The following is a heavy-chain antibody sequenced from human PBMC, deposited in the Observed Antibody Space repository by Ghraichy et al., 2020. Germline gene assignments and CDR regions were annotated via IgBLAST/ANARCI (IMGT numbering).Heavy chain of an antibody. CDR1: GGSISSYY. V-gene: IGHV4-59*01. D-gene: IGHD2-15*01. Sequence: SETLSLTCTVSGGSISSYYWSWIRQPPGKGLEWIGYIYYSGSTNYNPSLKSRVTISVDTSKNQFSLKLSSVTAADTAVYYCARGVPATVWEYLLIWFDPWGQGTLVTVSS. J-gene: IGHJ5*02. CDR3: ARGVPATVWEYLLIWFDP. CDR2: IYYSGST.